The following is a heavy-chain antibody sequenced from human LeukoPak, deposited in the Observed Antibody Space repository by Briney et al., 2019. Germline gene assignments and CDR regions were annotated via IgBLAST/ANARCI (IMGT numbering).Heavy chain of an antibody. CDR3: AREFAELGPYYFDY. CDR1: GGSISSYY. J-gene: IGHJ4*02. Sequence: SETLSLTCTVSGGSISSYYWSWIRQPPGKGQEWIGYIYYSGSTNYNPSLKSRVTISVDTSKNQFSLKLSSVTAADTAVYYCAREFAELGPYYFDYWGQGTLVTVSS. D-gene: IGHD6-13*01. V-gene: IGHV4-59*01. CDR2: IYYSGST.